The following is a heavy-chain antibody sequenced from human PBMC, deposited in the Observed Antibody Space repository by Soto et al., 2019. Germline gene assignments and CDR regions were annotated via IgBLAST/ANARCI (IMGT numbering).Heavy chain of an antibody. CDR1: GFTFSSYA. J-gene: IGHJ4*02. CDR3: AKRGSGSQFDY. CDR2: ISGSGDST. D-gene: IGHD1-26*01. Sequence: EVQLLESGGSLVQPGGSLRLSCAASGFTFSSYAMSWVRQAPGKGLEWVSLISGSGDSTYYADSVKGRFTISRDNSKNTLYLQMNSLRAEDTAIYYCAKRGSGSQFDYWGQGTLGTVSS. V-gene: IGHV3-23*01.